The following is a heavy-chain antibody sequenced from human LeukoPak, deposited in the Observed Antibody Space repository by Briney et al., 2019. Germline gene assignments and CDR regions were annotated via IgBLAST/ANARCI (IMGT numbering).Heavy chain of an antibody. D-gene: IGHD7-27*01. CDR1: GYIFTNYY. V-gene: IGHV1-2*02. J-gene: IGHJ4*02. CDR2: INPNSGVT. CDR3: TRDPGANYFDF. Sequence: ASVKVSCKASGYIFTNYYMNWVRQAPGQGLEWMGWINPNSGVTNYAQNFQGRVTMAGDTSISTAYLDLLRLRSDDAAIYYCTRDPGANYFDFWGQGTLVTVSS.